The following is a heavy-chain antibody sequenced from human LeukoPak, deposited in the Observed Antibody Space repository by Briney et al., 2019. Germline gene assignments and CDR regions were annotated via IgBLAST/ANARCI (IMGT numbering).Heavy chain of an antibody. Sequence: GGSLRLSCAASGFTVSSNYMSWVRQAPGKGLEWVSVIHSGGSTYYADSVKGRFTISRDNSKNTLFFQMNSLRAEDTAVYYCARSLGTGYSNWGQGTTVTVSS. CDR1: GFTVSSNY. D-gene: IGHD6-13*01. CDR3: ARSLGTGYSN. CDR2: IHSGGST. J-gene: IGHJ3*01. V-gene: IGHV3-53*01.